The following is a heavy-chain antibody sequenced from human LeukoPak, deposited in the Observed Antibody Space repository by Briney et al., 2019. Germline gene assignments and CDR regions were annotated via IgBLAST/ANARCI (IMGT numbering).Heavy chain of an antibody. J-gene: IGHJ6*04. Sequence: SETLSLTCAVYGGSFSGYYWSWIRQPPGKGLEWIGEINHSGSTNYNPSLKSRVTISVDTSKNQFSLKLSSVTAADTAVYYCARLHMVRGNYYYGMDVWGKGTTVTVSS. D-gene: IGHD5-18*01. CDR1: GGSFSGYY. CDR2: INHSGST. CDR3: ARLHMVRGNYYYGMDV. V-gene: IGHV4-34*01.